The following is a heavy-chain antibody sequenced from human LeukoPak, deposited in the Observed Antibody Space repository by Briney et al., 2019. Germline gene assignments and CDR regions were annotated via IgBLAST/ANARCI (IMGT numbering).Heavy chain of an antibody. V-gene: IGHV4-34*01. CDR1: GGSFRGCY. Sequence: SETLSLTCAVYGGSFRGCYWCGMRQPPGKGLEWIGEINHSGSTNYNPSLKSRVTISVDTSKNQFSLKLSSVTAADTAVYYCARGDIAVVKAGMPRFDTWGQGTLVTVSS. CDR3: ARGDIAVVKAGMPRFDT. J-gene: IGHJ5*02. D-gene: IGHD2-2*01. CDR2: INHSGST.